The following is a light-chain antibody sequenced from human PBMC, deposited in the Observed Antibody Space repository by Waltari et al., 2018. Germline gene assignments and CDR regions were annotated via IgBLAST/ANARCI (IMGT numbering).Light chain of an antibody. CDR2: GAS. CDR3: QQYGSSLWT. V-gene: IGKV4-1*01. Sequence: IVMTQSPDSLAVSLGERATINCKSIQTVLYSPNNKNYLTWYHQKPRPPPKLSIYGASTMSSGVPDRFSVSGSGKDFTLTISRLDPEDFAVYYCQQYGSSLWTFGQGTKVEIK. J-gene: IGKJ1*01. CDR1: QTVLYSPNNKNY.